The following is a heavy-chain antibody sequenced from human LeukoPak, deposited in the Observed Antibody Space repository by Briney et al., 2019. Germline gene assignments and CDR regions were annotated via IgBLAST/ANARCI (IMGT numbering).Heavy chain of an antibody. CDR1: GFTFSSYS. Sequence: GGSLRLSCAASGFTFSSYSMNWVRQAPGKGLEWVSYISSSGSTIYYADSVKGRFTISRDNAKNSLYLQMNSLRAEDTAVYYCARDLATTPYDYYYGMDVWGQGTTVTVSS. J-gene: IGHJ6*02. CDR2: ISSSGSTI. D-gene: IGHD5-24*01. V-gene: IGHV3-48*04. CDR3: ARDLATTPYDYYYGMDV.